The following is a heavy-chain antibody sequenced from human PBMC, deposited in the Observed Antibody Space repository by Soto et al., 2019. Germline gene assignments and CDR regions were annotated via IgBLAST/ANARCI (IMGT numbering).Heavy chain of an antibody. CDR1: GFTFSSYG. CDR3: AKLDLVATRSHDAFDI. J-gene: IGHJ3*02. V-gene: IGHV3-30*18. CDR2: ISYDGSNK. D-gene: IGHD5-12*01. Sequence: GGSLRLSCAASGFTFSSYGMHWVRQAPGKGLEWVAVISYDGSNKYYADSVKGRFTISRDNSKNTLYLQMNSLRAEDTAVYYCAKLDLVATRSHDAFDIWGQGTMVTVSS.